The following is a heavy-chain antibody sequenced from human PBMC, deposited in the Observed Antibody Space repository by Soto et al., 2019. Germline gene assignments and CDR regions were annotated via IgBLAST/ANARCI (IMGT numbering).Heavy chain of an antibody. V-gene: IGHV5-51*01. D-gene: IGHD3-10*01. CDR2: IYPGDSDT. Sequence: EVQLVQSGAEVKKPGESLKISCKGSGYSFTSYWIGWVRQMPGKGLEWMGIIYPGDSDTRYSPSFQGQVTISADKSISTAYLQWSSLKASDTAMYYCARLPGVYGSGSSHYYYYGMDVWGQGTTVTVSS. CDR3: ARLPGVYGSGSSHYYYYGMDV. J-gene: IGHJ6*02. CDR1: GYSFTSYW.